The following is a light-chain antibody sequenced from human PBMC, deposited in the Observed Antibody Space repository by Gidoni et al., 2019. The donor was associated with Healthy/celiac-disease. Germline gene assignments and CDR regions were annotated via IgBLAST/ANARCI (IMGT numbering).Light chain of an antibody. CDR1: QSVLYSSNNKNY. CDR3: QQYYSTPRT. CDR2: WAS. V-gene: IGKV4-1*01. Sequence: DIVMTQSPDSLAVSLGERGTINCKSSQSVLYSSNNKNYLAWYQQKPGQPPKLLIYWASTRESGVPARFSGSGSGTDFTLTISSLQAEDVAVYYCQQYYSTPRTFGQGTKVEIK. J-gene: IGKJ1*01.